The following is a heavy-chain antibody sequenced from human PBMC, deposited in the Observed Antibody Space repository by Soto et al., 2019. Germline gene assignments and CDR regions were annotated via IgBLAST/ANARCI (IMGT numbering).Heavy chain of an antibody. Sequence: ASVKVSCKASGYIFTSYAMHWVRQAPGQRLEWMGWINAGNGNTKYSQKIQGRVTITRDTSASTAYMELSSLISEDTAVYYCARDPSYYGMDVWGQGTTVTVSS. CDR3: ARDPSYYGMDV. V-gene: IGHV1-3*01. J-gene: IGHJ6*02. CDR2: INAGNGNT. CDR1: GYIFTSYA.